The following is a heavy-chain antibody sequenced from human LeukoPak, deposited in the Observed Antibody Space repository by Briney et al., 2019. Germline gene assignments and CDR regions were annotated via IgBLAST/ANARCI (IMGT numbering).Heavy chain of an antibody. Sequence: SQTLSLTCTVSGGSISSGGYYWSWIRQHPGKGLEWIGYIYYSGSTYYNPSLKSRVTISVDTSKNQFSLKLSSVTAADTAVYYCARELTGTTRFDWFDPWGQGTLVTVSS. CDR3: ARELTGTTRFDWFDP. CDR1: GGSISSGGYY. J-gene: IGHJ5*02. V-gene: IGHV4-31*03. D-gene: IGHD1-20*01. CDR2: IYYSGST.